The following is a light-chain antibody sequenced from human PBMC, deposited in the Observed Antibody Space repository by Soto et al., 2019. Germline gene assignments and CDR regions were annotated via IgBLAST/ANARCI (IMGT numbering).Light chain of an antibody. CDR2: DAS. Sequence: EIVLTQSPGTLSLSPGERATLSCRASQSVSSSYLAWYQQKPGQAPRLLIYDASSRATGIPDRFSGSGSGTDFTLTITSLQSEDFAVYYCQQYNNWPRTFGQGTKVEIK. J-gene: IGKJ1*01. CDR1: QSVSSSY. CDR3: QQYNNWPRT. V-gene: IGKV3-20*01.